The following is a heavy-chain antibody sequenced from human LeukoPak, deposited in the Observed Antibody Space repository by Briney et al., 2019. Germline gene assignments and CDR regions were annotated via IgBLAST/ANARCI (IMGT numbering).Heavy chain of an antibody. Sequence: KPSETLSPTCTVSGGSITSSNYYWGWIRQPPGKGLEWIGSFYYSGSTNYNPSLKSRVTISVDTSKNQFSLKLSSVTAADTAVYYCAGDTRGVYSNYKFDPWGQGTLVTVSS. V-gene: IGHV4-39*07. CDR3: AGDTRGVYSNYKFDP. CDR1: GGSITSSNYY. D-gene: IGHD4-11*01. J-gene: IGHJ5*02. CDR2: FYYSGST.